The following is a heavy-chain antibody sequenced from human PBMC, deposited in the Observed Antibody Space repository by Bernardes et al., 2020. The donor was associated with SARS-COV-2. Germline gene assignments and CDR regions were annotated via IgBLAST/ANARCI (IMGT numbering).Heavy chain of an antibody. CDR1: GGSFSNYY. Sequence: SQTLSLTCTVSGGSFSNYYWTWIRQSPGKGLEWIGYVRYTGSTNYNPSLKSRVAISVDTSKSQFSLKLTSVTAADTAVYYCARELWGSGGWGFDSWGQGALVTVSS. J-gene: IGHJ4*02. V-gene: IGHV4-59*01. CDR2: VRYTGST. CDR3: ARELWGSGGWGFDS. D-gene: IGHD3-10*01.